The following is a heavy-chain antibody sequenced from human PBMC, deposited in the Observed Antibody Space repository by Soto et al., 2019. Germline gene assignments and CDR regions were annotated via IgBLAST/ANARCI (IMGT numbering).Heavy chain of an antibody. J-gene: IGHJ6*02. V-gene: IGHV1-2*04. CDR3: ARATATTPLLAEYDFWSGYYTGGMDV. D-gene: IGHD3-3*01. CDR2: INPNSGGT. Sequence: QVQLVQSGAEVKKPGASVKVSCKASGYTFTGYYMHWVRQAPGQGLEWMGWINPNSGGTNYAQKLQGWVTMTRHTSISTAYMELSRLRSDDTAVYYCARATATTPLLAEYDFWSGYYTGGMDVWGQGTTVTVSS. CDR1: GYTFTGYY.